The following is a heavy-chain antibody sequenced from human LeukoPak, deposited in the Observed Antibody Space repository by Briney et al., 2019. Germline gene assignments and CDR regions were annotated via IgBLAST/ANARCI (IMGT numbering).Heavy chain of an antibody. J-gene: IGHJ4*02. Sequence: GGSLRLSCAASGFTFSSYAMSWVRQAPGKGLEWVSAISGSGGSTYYADSVKGRFTISRDNAKNSLYLQMNSLRAEDTAVYYCARDRPQYYDFWSGPTPGDYWGQGTLVTVSS. V-gene: IGHV3-23*01. CDR2: ISGSGGST. CDR3: ARDRPQYYDFWSGPTPGDY. D-gene: IGHD3-3*01. CDR1: GFTFSSYA.